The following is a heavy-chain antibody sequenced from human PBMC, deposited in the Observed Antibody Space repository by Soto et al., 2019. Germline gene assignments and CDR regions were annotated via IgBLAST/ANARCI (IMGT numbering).Heavy chain of an antibody. CDR2: INPDASIT. CDR1: GFTLSTYW. D-gene: IGHD1-1*01. J-gene: IGHJ4*02. CDR3: GRGGLEMADY. V-gene: IGHV3-74*01. Sequence: EVQLVESGGALVQPGGSLRLSCAASGFTLSTYWMHWVRQAPGKGLVWVSRINPDASITNYADSVKGRFTISRDNAENTLYLQMDSLRAEDTAVYYCGRGGLEMADYWGQGTLVTVSS.